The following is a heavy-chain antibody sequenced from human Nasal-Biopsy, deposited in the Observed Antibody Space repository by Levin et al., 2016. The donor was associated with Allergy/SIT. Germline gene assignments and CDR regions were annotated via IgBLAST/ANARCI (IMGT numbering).Heavy chain of an antibody. J-gene: IGHJ4*02. CDR2: ISYSSTTI. CDR3: ARDYEVSEVHRFDF. CDR1: GFTFSDYY. D-gene: IGHD3-16*01. V-gene: IGHV3-11*04. Sequence: GESLKISCAGSGFTFSDYYMSWIRQAPGKGLEWIAYISYSSTTIYYSESVRGRFTVSRDNAKKLLYLDMTSLRPEDTGVYFCARDYEVSEVHRFDFWGQGTVVTVSS.